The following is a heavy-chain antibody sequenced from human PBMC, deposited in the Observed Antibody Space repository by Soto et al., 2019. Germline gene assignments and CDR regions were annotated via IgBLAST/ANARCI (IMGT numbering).Heavy chain of an antibody. CDR1: GFTFGDYA. CDR3: TVYNWNDEGSWFDP. J-gene: IGHJ5*02. V-gene: IGHV3-49*03. CDR2: IRSKAYGGTT. D-gene: IGHD1-20*01. Sequence: GGSLRLSCTASGFTFGDYAMSWFRQAPGKGLEWVGFIRSKAYGGTTEYAASVKGRFTISRDDSKSIAYLQMNSLKTEDTAVYYCTVYNWNDEGSWFDPWGQGTLVTVSS.